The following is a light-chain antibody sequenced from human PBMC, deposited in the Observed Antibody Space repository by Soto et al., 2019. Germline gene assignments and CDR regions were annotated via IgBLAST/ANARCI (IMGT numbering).Light chain of an antibody. CDR2: DVT. CDR1: SSDVGGYNY. J-gene: IGLJ1*01. V-gene: IGLV2-14*03. Sequence: QSALTQPASVSGSPGQSITISCTGTSSDVGGYNYVSWYQQHPGKPPKLMIYDVTNRPSGVSDRFSGSKSGYTASLTISGLQAEDEADYYCSSYTTSSTYVFGTGTKVTVL. CDR3: SSYTTSSTYV.